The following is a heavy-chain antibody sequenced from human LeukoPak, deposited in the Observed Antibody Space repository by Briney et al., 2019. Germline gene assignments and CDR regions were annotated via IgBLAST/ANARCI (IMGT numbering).Heavy chain of an antibody. J-gene: IGHJ4*02. Sequence: SQTLSLTCTVSGGSISSGDYYWSWIRQPPGTGLEWIGYISSSGRTYYKPSLKSRFTVSMYTSKNQFSLKVSSVTAADTAVFYCARGQYGSGIAYWGQGTLVTVSS. CDR3: ARGQYGSGIAY. CDR1: GGSISSGDYY. CDR2: ISSSGRT. V-gene: IGHV4-30-4*01. D-gene: IGHD3-10*01.